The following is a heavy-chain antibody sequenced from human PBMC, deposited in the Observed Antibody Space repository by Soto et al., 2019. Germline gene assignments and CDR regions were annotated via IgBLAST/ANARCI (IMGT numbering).Heavy chain of an antibody. Sequence: EVQLVESGGGLVQPGGSLRLSCAASGFTFSTYWMHWVRQAPGKGLVWVSRINSDGSTTTYADSVKGRFTISRDNAKNTLYPQRNSLRAEDTAVYFCATVGIGSYNWHDPWGKGTLVNVSS. V-gene: IGHV3-74*01. CDR1: GFTFSTYW. CDR3: ATVGIGSYNWHDP. D-gene: IGHD1-26*01. CDR2: INSDGSTT. J-gene: IGHJ5*02.